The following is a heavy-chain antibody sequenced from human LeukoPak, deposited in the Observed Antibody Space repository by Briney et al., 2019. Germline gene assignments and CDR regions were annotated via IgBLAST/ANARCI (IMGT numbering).Heavy chain of an antibody. D-gene: IGHD2-15*01. J-gene: IGHJ4*02. CDR1: GGSFSGYY. V-gene: IGHV4-34*01. Sequence: SETLSLTCAVYGGSFSGYYWSWIRQPPGKGLEWIGEINHSGSTNYNPSLNSRVTISVGTSKNQFSLKLSSVTAADTAVYYCARLGWWDSWGQGTLVTVSS. CDR3: ARLGWWDS. CDR2: INHSGST.